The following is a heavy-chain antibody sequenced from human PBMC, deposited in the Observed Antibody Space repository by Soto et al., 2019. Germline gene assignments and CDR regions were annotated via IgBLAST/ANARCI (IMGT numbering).Heavy chain of an antibody. D-gene: IGHD1-20*01. V-gene: IGHV4-39*01. CDR2: IYYSGST. J-gene: IGHJ6*02. CDR3: ARQSRSGSLDNGNGMDV. CDR1: GGSISSSSYY. Sequence: SETLSLTCTVSGGSISSSSYYWGWIRQPPGKGLEWIGSIYYSGSTYYNPSLKSRVTISVDTSKNQFSLKLSSVTAADTAVYYCARQSRSGSLDNGNGMDVWGQGTTVTVSS.